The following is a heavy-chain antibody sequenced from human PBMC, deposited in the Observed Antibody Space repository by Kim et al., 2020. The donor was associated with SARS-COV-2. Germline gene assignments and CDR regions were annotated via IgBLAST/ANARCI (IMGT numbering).Heavy chain of an antibody. CDR2: INHSGST. CDR1: GGSFSGYY. Sequence: SETLSRTCAVYGGSFSGYYWSWIRQPPGKGLEWIGEINHSGSTNYNPSLKSRVTISVDTSKNQFSLKLSSVTAADTAVYYCAWEGVQLEPTNYYYGMDVWGQGTTVTVSS. V-gene: IGHV4-34*01. D-gene: IGHD1-1*01. J-gene: IGHJ6*02. CDR3: AWEGVQLEPTNYYYGMDV.